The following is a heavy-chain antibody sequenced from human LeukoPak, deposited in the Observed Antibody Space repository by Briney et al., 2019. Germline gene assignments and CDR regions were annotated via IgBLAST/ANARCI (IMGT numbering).Heavy chain of an antibody. CDR1: GGPISCYY. V-gene: IGHV4-59*08. Sequence: SETLSLTCTVSGGPISCYYWSCTRQPPGKGLEWIGHIYYSGSTNHNPSLRSRVPISVDTSKNQFSLKLSSVTAADTAVYYCARGKYQLDYWGERTLVTVSS. CDR3: ARGKYQLDY. J-gene: IGHJ4*02. D-gene: IGHD2-2*01. CDR2: IYYSGST.